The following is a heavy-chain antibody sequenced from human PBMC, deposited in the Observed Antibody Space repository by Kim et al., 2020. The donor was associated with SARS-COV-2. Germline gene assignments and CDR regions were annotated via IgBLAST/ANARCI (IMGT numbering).Heavy chain of an antibody. CDR2: INTNTGNP. CDR3: ARGPRYSGYDWGNWFDP. CDR1: GYTFTSYA. J-gene: IGHJ5*02. Sequence: ASVKVSCKASGYTFTSYAMNWVRQAPGQGLEWMGWINTNTGNPTYAQGFTGRFVFSLDTSVSTAYLQISSLKAEDTDVYYCARGPRYSGYDWGNWFDPWGQGTLVTVSS. V-gene: IGHV7-4-1*02. D-gene: IGHD5-12*01.